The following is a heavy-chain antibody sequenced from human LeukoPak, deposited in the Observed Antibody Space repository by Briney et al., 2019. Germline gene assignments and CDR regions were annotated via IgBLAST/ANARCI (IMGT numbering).Heavy chain of an antibody. Sequence: PSETLSLTCTVSGGSISSYYWSWIRQPPGRGLEWIGYIYHSGGTSYNPSLKSRVTISVDTSKNQFSLKLSSVTAADTAVYYCARLRTGDFDYWGQGTLVTVSS. V-gene: IGHV4-59*01. D-gene: IGHD7-27*01. CDR1: GGSISSYY. J-gene: IGHJ4*02. CDR2: IYHSGGT. CDR3: ARLRTGDFDY.